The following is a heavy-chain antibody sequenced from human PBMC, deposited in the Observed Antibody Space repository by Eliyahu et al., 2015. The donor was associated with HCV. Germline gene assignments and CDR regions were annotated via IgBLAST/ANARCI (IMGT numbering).Heavy chain of an antibody. CDR2: INPFNGDT. J-gene: IGHJ4*02. Sequence: QVQLVQSGAGVKKPGASLKVSCKTFGYTFTGNYIHWVRQTPGQGLEWMGWINPFNGDTNYAQKFQGRVTMTRDTSISTVYMELGRLKSDDTAVYYCARDYSRVDAYLDSWGQGALVTVSS. V-gene: IGHV1-2*02. D-gene: IGHD2-21*01. CDR3: ARDYSRVDAYLDS. CDR1: GYTFTGNY.